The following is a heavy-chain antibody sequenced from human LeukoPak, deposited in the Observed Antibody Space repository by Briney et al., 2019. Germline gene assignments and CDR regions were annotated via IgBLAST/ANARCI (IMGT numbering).Heavy chain of an antibody. CDR3: ARLGRRNYYDSSGYGDVFDI. J-gene: IGHJ3*02. CDR1: GYIFISYG. Sequence: ASVKASCKASGYIFISYGISWVRQAPGQGLEWMGWISAYKDNTKYARNLQGRVTMTTDTSTSTAYMELRSLRSDDSAVYYCARLGRRNYYDSSGYGDVFDIWGQGTMVTVSS. D-gene: IGHD3-22*01. V-gene: IGHV1-18*01. CDR2: ISAYKDNT.